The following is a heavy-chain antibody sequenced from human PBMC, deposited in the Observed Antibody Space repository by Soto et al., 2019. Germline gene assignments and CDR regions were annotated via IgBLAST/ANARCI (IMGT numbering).Heavy chain of an antibody. CDR3: ARDSLGYCSGGSCYSDAFDI. CDR1: GASIRSYY. Sequence: SETLSLTCTVSGASIRSYYWSWIRQPPGKGLEWIGYIYYSGGANYNPSLKSRVTISVDTSKNQFSLKLSSVTAADTAVYYCARDSLGYCSGGSCYSDAFDIWGQGTMVTVSS. CDR2: IYYSGGA. J-gene: IGHJ3*02. D-gene: IGHD2-15*01. V-gene: IGHV4-59*12.